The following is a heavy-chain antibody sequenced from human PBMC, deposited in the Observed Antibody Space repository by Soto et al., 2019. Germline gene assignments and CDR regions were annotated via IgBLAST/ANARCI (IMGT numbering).Heavy chain of an antibody. J-gene: IGHJ5*02. Sequence: PSETLSLTCAVYGGSFSGYFWSWIRQPPGKGLEWIGYIYHSGSTYYNPSLKSRVTISVDRSKNQFSLKLSSVTAADTAVYYCATGLGPWGQGTLVTVSS. CDR3: ATGLGP. V-gene: IGHV4-30-2*01. CDR1: GGSFSGYF. CDR2: IYHSGST. D-gene: IGHD3-10*01.